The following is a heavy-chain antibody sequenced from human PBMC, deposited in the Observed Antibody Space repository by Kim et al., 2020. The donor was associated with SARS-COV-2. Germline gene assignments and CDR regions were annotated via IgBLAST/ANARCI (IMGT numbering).Heavy chain of an antibody. Sequence: GGSLRLSCAASGFTFSSYSMYWVRQAPGKGLEWVSFISSSSSCITYADSVKGRFTISTDNAKNSLYLQMNSLRAEDTAVYYCARRRGMVVGGQGATVT. V-gene: IGHV3-21*01. CDR1: GFTFSSYS. CDR3: ARRRGMVV. CDR2: ISSSSSCI. J-gene: IGHJ6*01.